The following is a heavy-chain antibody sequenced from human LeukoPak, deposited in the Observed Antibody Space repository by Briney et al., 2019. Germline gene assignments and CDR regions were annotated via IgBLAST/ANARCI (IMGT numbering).Heavy chain of an antibody. Sequence: GASVKVSCKASGYTFTGYYVHWVRQAPGQGLEWMGWINPNSGGTNYAQKFQGRVTMTWDTSMSTAYMELSRLRSDDTALYYCARDFASIAMIVVVNFDYWGQGTLVTVSS. D-gene: IGHD3-22*01. CDR1: GYTFTGYY. V-gene: IGHV1-2*02. CDR2: INPNSGGT. J-gene: IGHJ4*02. CDR3: ARDFASIAMIVVVNFDY.